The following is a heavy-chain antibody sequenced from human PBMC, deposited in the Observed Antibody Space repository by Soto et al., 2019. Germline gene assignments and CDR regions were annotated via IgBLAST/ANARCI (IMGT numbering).Heavy chain of an antibody. CDR2: IYYSGST. V-gene: IGHV4-31*03. J-gene: IGHJ4*02. CDR3: ARFRERIFDY. Sequence: PSETLSLTCTVSGGSISSGGYYWSWIRQHPGKGLEWIGYIYYSGSTYYNPSLKSRVTISVDTSKNQFSLKLSSVTAADTAVYYCARFRERIFDYWGQGTLVTVSS. D-gene: IGHD2-15*01. CDR1: GGSISSGGYY.